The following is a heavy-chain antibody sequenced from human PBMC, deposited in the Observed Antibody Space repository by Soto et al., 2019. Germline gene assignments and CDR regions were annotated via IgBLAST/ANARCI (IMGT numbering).Heavy chain of an antibody. CDR2: ISYDGSNK. CDR3: ARDPWGVEMATKSEGY. Sequence: QVQLVESGGGVVQPGRSLRLSCAASGFTFSSYAMHWVRQAPGKGLEWVAVISYDGSNKYYADSVKGRFTISRDNSKNTLYLQMNSLRAEDTAVYYCARDPWGVEMATKSEGYWGQGTLVTVSS. J-gene: IGHJ4*02. V-gene: IGHV3-30-3*01. CDR1: GFTFSSYA. D-gene: IGHD5-12*01.